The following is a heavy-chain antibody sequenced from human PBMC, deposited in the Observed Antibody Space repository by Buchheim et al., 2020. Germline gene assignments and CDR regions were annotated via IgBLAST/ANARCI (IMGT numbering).Heavy chain of an antibody. Sequence: QVQLQQWGARLLKPSETLSLTCAVYGGSFGGYYWSWIRQPPGKGLEWIGYIYYSGSTYYNPSLKSRVTLSVDTSKNQFSLKLSSVTAADTAVYYCARVARGGYCSGGSCYDYWGQGTL. V-gene: IGHV4-34*01. CDR2: IYYSGST. D-gene: IGHD2-15*01. CDR1: GGSFGGYY. J-gene: IGHJ4*02. CDR3: ARVARGGYCSGGSCYDY.